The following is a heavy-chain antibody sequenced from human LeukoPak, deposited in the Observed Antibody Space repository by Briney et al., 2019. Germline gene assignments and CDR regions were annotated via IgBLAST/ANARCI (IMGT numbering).Heavy chain of an antibody. D-gene: IGHD5-18*01. CDR1: GYSISSGYY. CDR3: ARARPDTAMAVDY. Sequence: SETLSLTCTVSGYSISSGYYWGWIRQPPGKGLEWIGSIYHSGSTYYNPSLKSRVTVSVDTSKNQFSLKLSSVTAADTAVYYCARARPDTAMAVDYWGQGTLVTVSS. CDR2: IYHSGST. J-gene: IGHJ4*02. V-gene: IGHV4-38-2*02.